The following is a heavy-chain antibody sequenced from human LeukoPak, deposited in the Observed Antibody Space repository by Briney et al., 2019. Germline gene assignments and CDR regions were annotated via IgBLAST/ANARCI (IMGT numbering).Heavy chain of an antibody. Sequence: GSLRLSCAASGFTFSSYWMSWVRQAPGKGLEWVANIKQDGSEKYYVDSVKGRFTISRDNAKNSLYLQMNSLRAEDTAVYYCASPLLGYCSSTSCQNPTDYWGQGTLVTVSS. CDR1: GFTFSSYW. CDR2: IKQDGSEK. J-gene: IGHJ4*02. D-gene: IGHD2-2*01. CDR3: ASPLLGYCSSTSCQNPTDY. V-gene: IGHV3-7*01.